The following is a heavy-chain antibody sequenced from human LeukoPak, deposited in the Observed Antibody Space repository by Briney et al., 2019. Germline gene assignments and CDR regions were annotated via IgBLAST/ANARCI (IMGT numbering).Heavy chain of an antibody. CDR3: ARDMAKKNTYYCYSSGSPDY. CDR1: GFTFSSYA. Sequence: GRSLRLSCAASGFTFSSYAMHWVRQAPGKGLEWVAVISYDGSNKYYADSVKGRFTISRDNSKNTLYLQMNSLRAEDTAVYYCARDMAKKNTYYCYSSGSPDYWGQGTLVTVSS. V-gene: IGHV3-30*04. J-gene: IGHJ4*02. D-gene: IGHD3-22*01. CDR2: ISYDGSNK.